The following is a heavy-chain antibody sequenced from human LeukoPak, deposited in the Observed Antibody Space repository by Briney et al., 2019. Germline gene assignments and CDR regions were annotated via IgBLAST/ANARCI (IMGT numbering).Heavy chain of an antibody. D-gene: IGHD3-10*01. CDR1: GFTFSTYS. Sequence: PGGSLRLSCAASGFTFSTYSMNWARQAPGKGLEWVSSISSSSAYIYYADSVKGRFTISRDNAKNSLYLQMNSLTADDTAVYYCARLGRFLRVDYFDYWGQGSLVTVSS. V-gene: IGHV3-21*06. CDR2: ISSSSAYI. CDR3: ARLGRFLRVDYFDY. J-gene: IGHJ4*02.